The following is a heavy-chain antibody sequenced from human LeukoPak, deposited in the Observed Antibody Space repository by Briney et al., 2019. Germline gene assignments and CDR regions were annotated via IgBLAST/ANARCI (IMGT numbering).Heavy chain of an antibody. J-gene: IGHJ6*03. CDR2: IYSGGST. CDR3: ARQEKYCSSTSCYPYYYYYYMDV. Sequence: PGGSLRLFCAASGFTVSSNYMSWVRQAPGKGLEWVSVIYSGGSTYYSDSVKGRFPISRDNSKNTLYLQMNSLRPEDTAVYYCARQEKYCSSTSCYPYYYYYYMDVWGKGTTVTVSS. CDR1: GFTVSSNY. V-gene: IGHV3-66*02. D-gene: IGHD2-2*01.